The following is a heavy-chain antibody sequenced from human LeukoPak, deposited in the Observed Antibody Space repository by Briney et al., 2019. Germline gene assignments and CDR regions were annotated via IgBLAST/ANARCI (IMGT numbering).Heavy chain of an antibody. Sequence: PSETLSLTCTVSGGSISSYYWSWIRQPPGKGLEWIGYIYYSGSTNYNPSLKSRVTISVDTSKNQFSLKLSSVTAADTAVYYCARGADQLASFDYWGQGTLVTVSS. V-gene: IGHV4-59*01. CDR3: ARGADQLASFDY. J-gene: IGHJ4*02. CDR2: IYYSGST. D-gene: IGHD6-6*01. CDR1: GGSISSYY.